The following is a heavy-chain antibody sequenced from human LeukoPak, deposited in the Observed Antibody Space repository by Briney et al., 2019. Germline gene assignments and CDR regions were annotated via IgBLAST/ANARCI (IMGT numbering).Heavy chain of an antibody. CDR1: GYTFTGYY. J-gene: IGHJ4*02. CDR2: INPNSGGT. V-gene: IGHV1-2*02. CDR3: ARDTAYSSPNFDY. Sequence: ASVKLSCKASGYTFTGYYMHWVRQAPGQGLEWMGWINPNSGGTNYAQKFQGRVTMTRDTSISTAYMELSRLRSDDTAVYYCARDTAYSSPNFDYWGQGTLVTVSS. D-gene: IGHD6-13*01.